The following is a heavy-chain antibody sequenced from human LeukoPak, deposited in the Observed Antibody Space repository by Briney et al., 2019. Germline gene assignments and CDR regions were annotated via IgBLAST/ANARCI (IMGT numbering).Heavy chain of an antibody. Sequence: SETLSLTCTVSGGSISSSSYYWGWIRQPPGKGLEWIGSIYYSGSTYYNPSLKSRVTISVDTSKNQFSLKLSSVTAADTAVYYCARLVWFGSCFDYWGQGTLVTVSS. CDR2: IYYSGST. CDR3: ARLVWFGSCFDY. CDR1: GGSISSSSYY. V-gene: IGHV4-39*01. J-gene: IGHJ4*02. D-gene: IGHD3-10*01.